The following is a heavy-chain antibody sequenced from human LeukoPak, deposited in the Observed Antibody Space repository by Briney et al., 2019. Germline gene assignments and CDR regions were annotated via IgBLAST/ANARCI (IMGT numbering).Heavy chain of an antibody. CDR1: GGSISSGGYY. CDR3: ASVSGYDSPRLD. V-gene: IGHV4-30-2*01. J-gene: IGHJ4*02. D-gene: IGHD5-12*01. Sequence: PSETLSLTCTVSGGSISSGGYYWSWIRQPPGKGLEWIGYIYHSGSTYYNPSLKSRVTISVDRSKNQFSLKLSSVTAADTAVYYCASVSGYDSPRLDWGQGTLVTVSS. CDR2: IYHSGST.